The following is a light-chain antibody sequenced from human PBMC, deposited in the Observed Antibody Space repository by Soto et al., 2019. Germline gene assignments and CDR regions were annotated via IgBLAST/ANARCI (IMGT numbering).Light chain of an antibody. CDR3: QQYGTSPQWT. CDR2: GAS. CDR1: QSVSSSY. J-gene: IGKJ1*01. Sequence: ENVLTQSPGTLSLSPGERATLSCRASQSVSSSYLAWYQQKPGLAPRLLIYGASSRATGIPDRFSGSGSGTDFTLTISRLEPEDSAVYYCQQYGTSPQWTFGQGTKVEIK. V-gene: IGKV3-20*01.